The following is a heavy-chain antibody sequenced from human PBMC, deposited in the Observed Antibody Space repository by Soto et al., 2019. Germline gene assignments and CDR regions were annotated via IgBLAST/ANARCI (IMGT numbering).Heavy chain of an antibody. CDR2: ISAYNGNT. Sequence: QVQLVQSGAEVKKPGASVKVSCKASGYTFTSYGISWVRQAPGQGLEWMGWISAYNGNTNYAQKLQGRVTITTDTSTSTACRELRSLRFDDTAVYYCAGDARIAARQFRYGMDVWGQGTTVPVSS. CDR1: GYTFTSYG. D-gene: IGHD6-6*01. J-gene: IGHJ6*02. CDR3: AGDARIAARQFRYGMDV. V-gene: IGHV1-18*04.